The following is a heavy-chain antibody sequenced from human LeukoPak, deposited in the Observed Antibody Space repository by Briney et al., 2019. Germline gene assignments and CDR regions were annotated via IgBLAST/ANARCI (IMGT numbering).Heavy chain of an antibody. J-gene: IGHJ6*03. CDR3: AKDLIVGAIYYYYYYMDV. CDR2: ISGSGGST. Sequence: GGSLRLSCAASGFTFSSYAMSWVRQAPGKGLEWVSAISGSGGSTYYADSVKGRFTISRDNSKNTLYLQMNSLRAEDTAVYYCAKDLIVGAIYYYYYYMDVWGKGTTVTVSS. CDR1: GFTFSSYA. D-gene: IGHD1-26*01. V-gene: IGHV3-23*01.